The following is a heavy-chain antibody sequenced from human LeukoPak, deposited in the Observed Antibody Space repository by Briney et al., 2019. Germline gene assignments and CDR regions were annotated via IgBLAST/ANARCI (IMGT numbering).Heavy chain of an antibody. J-gene: IGHJ4*02. CDR3: ARDSPSTEYGSGSFDY. Sequence: ASVKVSCKASGYTFTSYYMHWVRQAPGQGLEWMGIINPSGGSTSYAQKFQGRVTMTRNTSTSTVYMELSSLRSEDTAVYYCARDSPSTEYGSGSFDYWDQGTLVTVSS. D-gene: IGHD3-10*01. V-gene: IGHV1-46*01. CDR1: GYTFTSYY. CDR2: INPSGGST.